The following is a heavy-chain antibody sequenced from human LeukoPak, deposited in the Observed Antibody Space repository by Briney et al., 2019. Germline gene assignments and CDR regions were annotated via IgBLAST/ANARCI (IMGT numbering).Heavy chain of an antibody. J-gene: IGHJ5*02. CDR1: GGTFSSYA. D-gene: IGHD2-2*01. CDR2: IIPIFGTA. Sequence: SVKVSCKASGGTFSSYAISWVRQAPGQGLEWMGGIIPIFGTANYAQKFQGRVTITADESTSTAYMELSSLRSEDTAVYYCASGVGILRYCSSTSCWENWFDPWGQGTLVTVSS. CDR3: ASGVGILRYCSSTSCWENWFDP. V-gene: IGHV1-69*13.